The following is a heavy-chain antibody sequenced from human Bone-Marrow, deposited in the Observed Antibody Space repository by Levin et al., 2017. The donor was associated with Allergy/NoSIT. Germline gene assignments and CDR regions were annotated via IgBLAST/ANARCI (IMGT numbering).Heavy chain of an antibody. CDR3: ARRPPGRVGFFDY. CDR1: GGSISSYY. V-gene: IGHV4-59*01. CDR2: IYYSGST. J-gene: IGHJ4*02. Sequence: SETLSLTCTVSGGSISSYYWSWIRQPPGKGLEWIGYIYYSGSTNYNPSLKSRVTISVDTSKNQFSLKLSSVTAADTAVYYCARRPPGRVGFFDYWGQGTLVTVSS. D-gene: IGHD3-10*01.